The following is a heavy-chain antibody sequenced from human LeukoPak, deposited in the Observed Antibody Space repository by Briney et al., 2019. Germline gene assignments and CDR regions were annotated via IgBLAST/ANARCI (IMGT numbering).Heavy chain of an antibody. CDR3: ARLWDY. J-gene: IGHJ4*02. CDR1: GGSISSTTYY. Sequence: SETLSLTCTVSGGSISSTTYYWGWIRQSPGRWLEWIGSIYYSGSTYYNPSLKSRVTISADTSKNQFSLRLTSVTAADTAVYYCARLWDYWGQGTLVTVSS. CDR2: IYYSGST. D-gene: IGHD3-10*01. V-gene: IGHV4-39*01.